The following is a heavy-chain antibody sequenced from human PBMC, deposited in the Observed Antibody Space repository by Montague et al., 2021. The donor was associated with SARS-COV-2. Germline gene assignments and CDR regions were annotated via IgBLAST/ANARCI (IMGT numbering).Heavy chain of an antibody. J-gene: IGHJ4*02. CDR3: ASGWTLFD. CDR1: GDSVAGPARS. D-gene: IGHD6-19*01. CDR2: TYYRTEWHT. Sequence: CAISGDSVAGPARSWDWNTQAPSSHQEWVGRTYYRTEWHTDYAVSVEGRLAIDADTSKNQFSLQLHSVTPEDSAVYYCASGWTLFDWGQGTLVTVSS. V-gene: IGHV6-1*01.